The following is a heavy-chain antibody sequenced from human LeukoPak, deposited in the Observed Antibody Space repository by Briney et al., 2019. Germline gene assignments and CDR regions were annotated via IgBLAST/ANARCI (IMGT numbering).Heavy chain of an antibody. J-gene: IGHJ4*01. V-gene: IGHV4-39*01. D-gene: IGHD3-9*01. CDR2: INYSGST. Sequence: PSETLSLTCTVSGGSIRSGGYYWGWIRQPPGKGLEWIATINYSGSTYSNPSLKSRVSISVDTSKNQFSLKVASVTAAHTAVYYCARRDILTGYYHRHFDYWGPGALVTVSS. CDR1: GGSIRSGGYY. CDR3: ARRDILTGYYHRHFDY.